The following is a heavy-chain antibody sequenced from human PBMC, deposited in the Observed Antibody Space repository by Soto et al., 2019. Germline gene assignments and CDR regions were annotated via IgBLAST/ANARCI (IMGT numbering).Heavy chain of an antibody. CDR2: IYYSGST. D-gene: IGHD3-10*01. V-gene: IGHV4-31*03. CDR1: GGSISSGGYY. J-gene: IGHJ4*02. Sequence: QVQLQESGPGLVKPSQTLSLTCTVSGGSISSGGYYWSWIRQHPGKGLEWIGYIYYSGSTYYNPSLKSRVTISVDTSKTQFSLKLSSVTAADTAVYYCARYYTMVRGKWYYFDYWGQGTLVTVSS. CDR3: ARYYTMVRGKWYYFDY.